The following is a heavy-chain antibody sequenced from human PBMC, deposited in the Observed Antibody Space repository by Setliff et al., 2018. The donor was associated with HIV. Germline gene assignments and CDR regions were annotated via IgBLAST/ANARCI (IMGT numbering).Heavy chain of an antibody. CDR1: GFTFSNFG. CDR2: ISSSDYM. J-gene: IGHJ3*02. D-gene: IGHD1-1*01. Sequence: GGSLRLSCAASGFTFSNFGMNWVRQAPGKGLEWISFISSSDYMYYADSVKGRFTISRDNTKNFVFLEMTNLRPEDTALYFCAKDYGDGHNWGAFDISGQGTMVTVSS. CDR3: AKDYGDGHNWGAFDI. V-gene: IGHV3-21*04.